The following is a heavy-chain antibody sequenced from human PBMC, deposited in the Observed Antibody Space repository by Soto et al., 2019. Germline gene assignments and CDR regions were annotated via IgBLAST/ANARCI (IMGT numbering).Heavy chain of an antibody. CDR1: GSTFSSYG. D-gene: IGHD6-13*01. Sequence: GGSLRLSCAASGSTFSSYGMHWGRQAPGRGREGGAGISYDGSNKYYADSVKGRVTLSRDNSKNTLYLQMNSLRAQDTAVYSCANGAGYSSSWRQGTLVTVSS. CDR3: ANGAGYSSS. V-gene: IGHV3-30*18. J-gene: IGHJ5*02. CDR2: ISYDGSNK.